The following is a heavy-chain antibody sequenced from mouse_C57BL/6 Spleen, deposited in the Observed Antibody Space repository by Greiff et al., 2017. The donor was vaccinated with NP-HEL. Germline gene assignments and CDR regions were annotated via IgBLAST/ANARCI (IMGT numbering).Heavy chain of an antibody. CDR3: ARSVVARAMDY. CDR1: GYAFSSYW. J-gene: IGHJ4*01. CDR2: LYPGDGDT. V-gene: IGHV1-80*01. Sequence: VQLQQSGAELVKPGASVKISCKASGYAFSSYWMNWVKQRPGKGLEWIGQLYPGDGDTNYNGKFKGKATLTADKSSSTAYMQLSSLTSEDSAVYFCARSVVARAMDYWGQGTSVTVSS. D-gene: IGHD1-1*01.